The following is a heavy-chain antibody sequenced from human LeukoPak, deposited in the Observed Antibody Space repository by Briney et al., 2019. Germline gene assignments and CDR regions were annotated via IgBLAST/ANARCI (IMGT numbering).Heavy chain of an antibody. V-gene: IGHV3-30*02. D-gene: IGHD3-22*01. J-gene: IGHJ4*02. CDR2: TRYDGSNK. CDR3: ARSYDSSGYYSLLGYYFDY. Sequence: GGSLRLSCAASGFIFSSYSMNWVRQAPGKGLEWVAFTRYDGSNKYYADSVKGRFTISRDNSKNTLYLQMNSLRAEDTAVYYCARSYDSSGYYSLLGYYFDYWGQGTLVTVSS. CDR1: GFIFSSYS.